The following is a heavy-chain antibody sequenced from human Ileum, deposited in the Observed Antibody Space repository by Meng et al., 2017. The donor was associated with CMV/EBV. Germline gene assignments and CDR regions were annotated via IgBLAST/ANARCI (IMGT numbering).Heavy chain of an antibody. CDR1: GFNFDDFA. D-gene: IGHD3-22*01. CDR3: AKDRYYDSSGYDALDY. V-gene: IGHV3-9*01. Sequence: SLKISCAVSGFNFDDFAMHWVRQAPGKGLEWVSAINWNGVSVAYAESVRGRFTISRNNANNSLYLQMHSLRAEDTAFYFCAKDRYYDSSGYDALDYWGQGTLVTVSS. CDR2: INWNGVSV. J-gene: IGHJ4*02.